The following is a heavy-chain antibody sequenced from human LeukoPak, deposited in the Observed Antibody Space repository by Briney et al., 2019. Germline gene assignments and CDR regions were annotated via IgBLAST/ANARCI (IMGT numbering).Heavy chain of an antibody. CDR2: ISSSSSYI. CDR3: ASPGRGCSYGTDY. D-gene: IGHD5-18*01. Sequence: GGSLRLSCAASGFTFSSYSMNWVRQAPGKGLEWVSSISSSSSYIYYADSVKGRFTISRDNAKNSLYLQMNSLRAEDTAVYYCASPGRGCSYGTDYWGQGTLVTVSS. J-gene: IGHJ4*02. CDR1: GFTFSSYS. V-gene: IGHV3-21*01.